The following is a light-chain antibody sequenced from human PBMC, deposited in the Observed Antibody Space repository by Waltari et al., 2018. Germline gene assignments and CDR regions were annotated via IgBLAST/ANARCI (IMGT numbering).Light chain of an antibody. CDR2: EVS. V-gene: IGLV2-14*01. Sequence: QSALTQPASVSGSPGQSITISCSGPDRDVGAYYLVSLYQQHPGKAPHLIIYEVSNRPSGISNRFSASKSGNTASLTISGLQAEDEADYYCSSYTTSSAPGVFGTGTRVTVL. CDR1: DRDVGAYYL. CDR3: SSYTTSSAPGV. J-gene: IGLJ1*01.